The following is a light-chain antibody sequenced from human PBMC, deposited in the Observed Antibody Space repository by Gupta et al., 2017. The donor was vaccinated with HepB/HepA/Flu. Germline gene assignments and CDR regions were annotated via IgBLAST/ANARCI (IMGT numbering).Light chain of an antibody. V-gene: IGKV3-11*01. Sequence: EVVLTHSPATLSLSPGEGATLSCRASQSVGNSLAWYQHKPGQSPRLLIYDASTRATGVPARFSGGGSGTDFTLTITSLQPEDFAVYYCQHRSDWLRGFGPGTKVDMK. CDR3: QHRSDWLRG. CDR1: QSVGNS. CDR2: DAS. J-gene: IGKJ2*03.